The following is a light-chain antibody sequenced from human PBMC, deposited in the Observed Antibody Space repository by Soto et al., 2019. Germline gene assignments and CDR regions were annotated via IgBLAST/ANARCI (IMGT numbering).Light chain of an antibody. J-gene: IGKJ1*01. CDR2: GAS. CDR1: QSVSSNS. Sequence: EIVLTQSPGTLSLSPGERATLSCRASQSVSSNSLVWYQQKPGQAPRLLIYGASSRATGIPDRFSGSGSGTDFTLTISRLEPEDFAVYSCQQYGSSPRTFGQGTKVEI. CDR3: QQYGSSPRT. V-gene: IGKV3-20*01.